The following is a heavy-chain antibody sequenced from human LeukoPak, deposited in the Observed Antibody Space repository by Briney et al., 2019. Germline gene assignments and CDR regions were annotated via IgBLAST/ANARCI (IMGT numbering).Heavy chain of an antibody. V-gene: IGHV3-23*01. CDR2: ISGSGGST. Sequence: PGGSLRPSCAASGFTFSSYAMSWVRQAPGKGLEWVSAISGSGGSTYYADSVKGRFTISRDNSKNTLYLQMNSLRAEDTAVYYCAKGNYGDYMTAFDYWGQGTLVTVSS. J-gene: IGHJ4*02. CDR1: GFTFSSYA. D-gene: IGHD4-17*01. CDR3: AKGNYGDYMTAFDY.